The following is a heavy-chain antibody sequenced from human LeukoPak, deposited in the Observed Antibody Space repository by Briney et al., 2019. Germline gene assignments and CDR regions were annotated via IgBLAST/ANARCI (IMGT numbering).Heavy chain of an antibody. J-gene: IGHJ4*02. CDR1: GFTFTSYS. V-gene: IGHV3-48*02. D-gene: IGHD6-13*01. Sequence: GGSLRLSCAASGFTFTSYSMNWVRQAPGNGLEWVSYISSRSSTIFYADSVKGRFTISRDDAKNSLYLQMNSLRDEDTAVYYCARDHSTAAAGAFDCWGQGTLVTVSS. CDR3: ARDHSTAAAGAFDC. CDR2: ISSRSSTI.